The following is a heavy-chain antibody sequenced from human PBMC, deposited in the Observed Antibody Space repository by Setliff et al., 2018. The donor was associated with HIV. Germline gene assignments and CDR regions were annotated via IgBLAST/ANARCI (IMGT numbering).Heavy chain of an antibody. D-gene: IGHD3-22*01. Sequence: ASVKVSCKASGYSFTGYYMHWVRQAPGQGLEWMGWINPNSGGTQYAQKFQGRVTMTRDTSISPGSMELSRLRSDDTAVYYCARDIGGYWDYHYYMDVWGKGTTVTVSS. CDR2: INPNSGGT. CDR1: GYSFTGYY. J-gene: IGHJ6*03. CDR3: ARDIGGYWDYHYYMDV. V-gene: IGHV1-2*02.